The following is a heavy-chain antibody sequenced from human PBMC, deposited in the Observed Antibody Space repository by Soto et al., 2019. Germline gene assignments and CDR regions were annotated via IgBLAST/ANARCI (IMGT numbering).Heavy chain of an antibody. CDR2: IYYSGST. CDR3: ARGAYSSSWNWFDP. D-gene: IGHD6-13*01. J-gene: IGHJ5*02. Sequence: GSLRLSCAASGFTFSSYAMSWIRQPPGKGLEWIGYIYYSGSTNYNPSLKSRVTISVDTSKNQFSLKLSSVTAADTAVYYCARGAYSSSWNWFDPWGQGTLVTVSS. V-gene: IGHV4-59*01. CDR1: GFTFSSYA.